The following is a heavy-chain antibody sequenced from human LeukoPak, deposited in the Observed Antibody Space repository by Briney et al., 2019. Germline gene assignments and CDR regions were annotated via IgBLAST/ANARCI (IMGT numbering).Heavy chain of an antibody. CDR1: GFTLSSYG. J-gene: IGHJ4*02. D-gene: IGHD6-13*01. Sequence: PGRSLRLSCAASGFTLSSYGMHWVRQAPGKGLEWVAVISYDGSNKYYADSVKGRFTISRDNSNNTLYLQMNSLRAEDTAVYYCAKVTYSSSWSRPFDYWGQGTLVTVSS. V-gene: IGHV3-30*18. CDR3: AKVTYSSSWSRPFDY. CDR2: ISYDGSNK.